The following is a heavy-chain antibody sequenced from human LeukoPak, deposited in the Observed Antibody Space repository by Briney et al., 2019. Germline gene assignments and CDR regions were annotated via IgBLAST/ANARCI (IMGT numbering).Heavy chain of an antibody. J-gene: IGHJ4*02. CDR3: ARGGYSYDHYFDY. Sequence: SQTLSLTCTVSGGSIISGHYYWTWIRQHPGKGLEWIGYIYYSGSTSHNPSLKSRVIISVDTSKNQFSLKLSSVTAADTAVYHCARGGYSYDHYFDYWGQGTLVTVSS. V-gene: IGHV4-31*03. D-gene: IGHD5-18*01. CDR1: GGSIISGHYY. CDR2: IYYSGST.